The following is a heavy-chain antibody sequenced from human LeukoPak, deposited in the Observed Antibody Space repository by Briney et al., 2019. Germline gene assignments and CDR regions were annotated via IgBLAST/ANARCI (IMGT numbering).Heavy chain of an antibody. CDR3: ARQVAVVEPTDPNWFDS. J-gene: IGHJ5*01. D-gene: IGHD2-21*01. CDR2: IFYNVRT. V-gene: IGHV4-39*07. Sequence: SETLSLTCNVSGDSIGRSTYYWGWVRQTPEKGLEWIESIFYNVRTYYTPSLQSRVIMSLDTSKNQFSLRLTSVTAADTAVYYCARQVAVVEPTDPNWFDSWGQGTLVTVSS. CDR1: GDSIGRSTYY.